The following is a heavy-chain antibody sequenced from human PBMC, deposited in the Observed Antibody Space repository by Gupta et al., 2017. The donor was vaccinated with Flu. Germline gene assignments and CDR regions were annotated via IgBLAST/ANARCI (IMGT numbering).Heavy chain of an antibody. J-gene: IGHJ6*03. CDR1: GFTFSSYA. V-gene: IGHV3-30-3*01. CDR2: ISYDGSNK. D-gene: IGHD3-22*01. CDR3: ARWAYDSSGAGYYYYMDV. Sequence: QVQLVESGGGVVQPGRSLRLSCAASGFTFSSYAMHWVRQAPGKGLEWVAVISYDGSNKYYADSVKGRFTISRDNSKNTLYLQMNSLRAEDTAVYYCARWAYDSSGAGYYYYMDVWGKGTTVTVSS.